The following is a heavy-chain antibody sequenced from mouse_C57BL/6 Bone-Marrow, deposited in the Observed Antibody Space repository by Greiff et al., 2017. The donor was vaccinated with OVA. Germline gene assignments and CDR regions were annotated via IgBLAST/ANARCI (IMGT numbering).Heavy chain of an antibody. V-gene: IGHV1-81*01. CDR3: ARRRAYYGNYQGFAY. D-gene: IGHD2-10*01. J-gene: IGHJ3*01. CDR1: GYTFTSYG. Sequence: VKVVESGAELARPGASVKLSCKASGYTFTSYGISWVKQRTGQGLEWIGEIYPRSGNTYYNEKFKGKATLTADKSSSTAYMELRSLTSEDSAVYFCARRRAYYGNYQGFAYWGQGTLVTVSA. CDR2: IYPRSGNT.